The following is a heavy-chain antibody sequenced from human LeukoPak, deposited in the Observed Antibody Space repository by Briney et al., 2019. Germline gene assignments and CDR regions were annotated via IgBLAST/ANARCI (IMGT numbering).Heavy chain of an antibody. D-gene: IGHD2-15*01. CDR2: ISAYNGNT. J-gene: IGHJ4*02. Sequence: ASVKVSCKASGYTFTSYGISWVRQAPGQGLEWMGWISAYNGNTNYAQKLQGRVTMTTDTSTSTAYMELRSLRSDDTAVYYCARNRVGRHCSGGSCHPDYWGQGTLVTVSS. V-gene: IGHV1-18*01. CDR3: ARNRVGRHCSGGSCHPDY. CDR1: GYTFTSYG.